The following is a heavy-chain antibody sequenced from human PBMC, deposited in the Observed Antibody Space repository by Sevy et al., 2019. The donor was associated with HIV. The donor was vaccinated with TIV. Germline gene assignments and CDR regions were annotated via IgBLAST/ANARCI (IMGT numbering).Heavy chain of an antibody. V-gene: IGHV3-23*01. CDR3: AKDLRITMIVVVRAGAFDI. CDR1: GFTFSSYA. J-gene: IGHJ3*02. CDR2: ISGSGGST. Sequence: GGSLRLSCAASGFTFSSYAMSWVRQAPGKGLVWVSAISGSGGSTYYADSVKGRFTISRDNSKNTLYLQMNSLRAEDTAVYYCAKDLRITMIVVVRAGAFDIWGQGTMVTVSS. D-gene: IGHD3-22*01.